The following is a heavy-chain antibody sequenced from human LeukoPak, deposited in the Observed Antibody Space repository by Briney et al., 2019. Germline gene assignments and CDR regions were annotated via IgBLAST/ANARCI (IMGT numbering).Heavy chain of an antibody. V-gene: IGHV4-38-2*02. CDR2: INHSGST. CDR1: GYSISSGYY. J-gene: IGHJ5*02. D-gene: IGHD3-22*01. Sequence: SETLSLTCTVSGYSISSGYYWGWIRQPPGKGLEWIGEINHSGSTNYNPSLKSRVTISVDASKNQFSLKLSSVTAADTAVYYCARVPYYYDSSGSFLSWFDPWGQGTLVTVSS. CDR3: ARVPYYYDSSGSFLSWFDP.